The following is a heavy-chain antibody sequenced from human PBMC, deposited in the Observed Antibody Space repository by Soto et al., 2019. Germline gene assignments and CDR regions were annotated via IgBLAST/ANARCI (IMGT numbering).Heavy chain of an antibody. V-gene: IGHV1-3*01. CDR1: GYNFTSYS. CDR3: ARDSSTTTYGSGPYSFDY. CDR2: INVGNGKT. Sequence: ASVKVSCKASGYNFTSYSMHWVRQAGGQGLEWMGWINVGNGKTKYSQQFQGRVTITRDKSASTAYVELSSLIFEDTAVYYCARDSSTTTYGSGPYSFDYWGQGTLVTVSS. J-gene: IGHJ4*02. D-gene: IGHD3-10*01.